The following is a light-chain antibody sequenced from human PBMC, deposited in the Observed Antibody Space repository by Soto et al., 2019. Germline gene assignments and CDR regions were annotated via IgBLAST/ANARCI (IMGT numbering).Light chain of an antibody. CDR3: AAWDENLNALG. CDR2: SDD. CDR1: SYNIGDNA. V-gene: IGLV1-44*01. Sequence: QSVLTQPPSVSGTPGQRVAISCSGSSYNIGDNAVSWYQQLPGTAPKPLIYSDDQRPSGVPERVSGSKSGTAASLAISGLQAEDEADYCCAAWDENLNALGFGGGNKLTVL. J-gene: IGLJ2*01.